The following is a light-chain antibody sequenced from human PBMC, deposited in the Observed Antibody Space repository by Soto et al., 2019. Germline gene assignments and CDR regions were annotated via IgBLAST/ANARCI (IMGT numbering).Light chain of an antibody. Sequence: AIQMTQSPSSLSASVGDRVTITCRASQDIRNDLGWYQQKPGKTPKLLIFAASSLQSGVPSRFSGSGSGTDFPLTISSLQPEDFATYYCLQDFNYPWTVGQGTKVEIE. CDR2: AAS. J-gene: IGKJ1*01. CDR1: QDIRND. V-gene: IGKV1-6*01. CDR3: LQDFNYPWT.